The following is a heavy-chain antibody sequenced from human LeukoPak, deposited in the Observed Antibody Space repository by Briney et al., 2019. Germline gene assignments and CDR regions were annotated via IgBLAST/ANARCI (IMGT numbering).Heavy chain of an antibody. CDR1: GGTFSSYA. CDR2: IIPIFGTA. Sequence: ASVKVSCKASGGTFSSYAISWVRQAPGQGLEWMGGIIPIFGTANYAQKFQGRVTITTDESTSTAYMELSSLRSEDTAVYYCARALGATSLTLLDYWGQGTLVTVSS. CDR3: ARALGATSLTLLDY. D-gene: IGHD1-26*01. J-gene: IGHJ4*02. V-gene: IGHV1-69*05.